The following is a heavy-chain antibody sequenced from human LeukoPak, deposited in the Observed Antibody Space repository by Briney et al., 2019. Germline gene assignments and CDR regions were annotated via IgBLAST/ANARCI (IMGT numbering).Heavy chain of an antibody. CDR1: GFTFSSYS. Sequence: GGPLRLSCAASGFTFSSYSMNWVRQAPGKGLEWVSSISSSSSYIYYADSVKGRFTISRDNAKNSLYLQMNSLRAEDTAVYYCARYYYDSSGYQESIDYWGQGTLVTVSS. CDR3: ARYYYDSSGYQESIDY. J-gene: IGHJ4*02. D-gene: IGHD3-22*01. CDR2: ISSSSSYI. V-gene: IGHV3-21*01.